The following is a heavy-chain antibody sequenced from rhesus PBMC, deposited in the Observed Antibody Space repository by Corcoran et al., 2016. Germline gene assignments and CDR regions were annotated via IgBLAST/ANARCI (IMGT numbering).Heavy chain of an antibody. J-gene: IGHJ4*01. CDR1: GGSISDSYR. CDR2: IYGSSTST. D-gene: IGHD3-34*01. CDR3: ARLRSGDYYSFDY. V-gene: IGHV4S10*01. Sequence: QVQLQGSGPGVVKPSETLSLTCAVSGGSISDSYRWSWIRQPPGKGLGWIGYIYGSSTSTNYNPSLKSRVTISKDTSKNQFSLKLSSVTAADTAVYYCARLRSGDYYSFDYWGQGVLVTVSS.